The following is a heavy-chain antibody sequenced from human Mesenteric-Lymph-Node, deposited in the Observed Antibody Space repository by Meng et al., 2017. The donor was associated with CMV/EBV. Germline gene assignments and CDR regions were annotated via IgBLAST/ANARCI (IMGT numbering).Heavy chain of an antibody. Sequence: ASVKVSCKASGYTFTGYYMHWVRQAPGQGLEWMGWINPNSGGTNYAQKFQGRVTMTRDTSISTAYMELRSLRSDDTAVYYCARHSSSSRSEVDYWGQGTLVTVSS. V-gene: IGHV1-2*02. J-gene: IGHJ4*02. CDR2: INPNSGGT. D-gene: IGHD6-6*01. CDR1: GYTFTGYY. CDR3: ARHSSSSRSEVDY.